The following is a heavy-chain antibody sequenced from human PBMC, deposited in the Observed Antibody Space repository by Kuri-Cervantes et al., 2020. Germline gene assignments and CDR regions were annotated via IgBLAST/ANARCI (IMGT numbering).Heavy chain of an antibody. CDR2: ISWDGGST. J-gene: IGHJ4*02. Sequence: GGSLRLSCAASGFTFDDYTMHWVRQAPGKGLEWVSLISWDGGSTYYADSVKGRFTISRDNSKNTLYLQMNSLRAEDTAVYYCARVRLVRVVWGNFDYWGQGTLVTVSS. V-gene: IGHV3-43*01. D-gene: IGHD6-19*01. CDR1: GFTFDDYT. CDR3: ARVRLVRVVWGNFDY.